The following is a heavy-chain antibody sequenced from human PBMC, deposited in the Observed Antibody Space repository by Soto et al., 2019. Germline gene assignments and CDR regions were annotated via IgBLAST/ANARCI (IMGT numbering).Heavy chain of an antibody. CDR1: GGSISSSSYY. CDR2: IYYSGST. J-gene: IGHJ6*02. V-gene: IGHV4-39*01. CDR3: ASVGTKHGHFYYYYYYGMDV. Sequence: PSETLSLTCTVSGGSISSSSYYWGWIRQPPGKGLEWIGSIYYSGSTYYNPSLKSRVTISVDTSKNQFSLKLSSVTAADTAVYYCASVGTKHGHFYYYYYYGMDVWGQGTTVTVSS.